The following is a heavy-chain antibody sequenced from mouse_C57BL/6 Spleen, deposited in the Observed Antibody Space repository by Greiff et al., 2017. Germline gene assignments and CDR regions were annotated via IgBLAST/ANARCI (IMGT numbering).Heavy chain of an antibody. D-gene: IGHD2-1*01. J-gene: IGHJ2*01. CDR1: GYAFSSYW. Sequence: QVQLKQSGAELVKPGASVKISCKASGYAFSSYWMNWVKQRPGKGLEWIGQIYPGDGDTNYNGKFKGKATLTADKSSSTAYMQLSSLTSEDSAVYFCARVYGNYLHRYYFDYWGQGTTLTVSS. CDR3: ARVYGNYLHRYYFDY. V-gene: IGHV1-80*01. CDR2: IYPGDGDT.